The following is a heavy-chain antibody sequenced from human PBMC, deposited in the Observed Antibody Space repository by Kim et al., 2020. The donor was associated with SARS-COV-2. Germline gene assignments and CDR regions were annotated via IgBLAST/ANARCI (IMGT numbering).Heavy chain of an antibody. J-gene: IGHJ4*02. CDR3: ARVGSSILTGYSYDY. Sequence: DSVKGRFTISRDKSKNTLYLQMNSLRAEDTAVYYCARVGSSILTGYSYDYWGQGTLVTVSP. V-gene: IGHV3-30*01. D-gene: IGHD3-9*01.